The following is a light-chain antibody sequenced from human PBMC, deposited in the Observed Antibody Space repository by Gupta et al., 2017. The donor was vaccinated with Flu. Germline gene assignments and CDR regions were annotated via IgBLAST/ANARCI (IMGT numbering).Light chain of an antibody. Sequence: QSPCTLSLSPGERATLSCRAIQNVSSSYLAWYQHKPGQAPRLLTYGASSRATGIPDRFSGSGSGTDFTLTISRLEPEDFAVYYCQQYRTFGLGTKVEIK. CDR3: QQYRT. J-gene: IGKJ1*01. CDR1: QNVSSSY. CDR2: GAS. V-gene: IGKV3-20*01.